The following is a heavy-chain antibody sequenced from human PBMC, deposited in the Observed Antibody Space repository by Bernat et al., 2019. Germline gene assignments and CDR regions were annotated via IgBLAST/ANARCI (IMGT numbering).Heavy chain of an antibody. D-gene: IGHD1-1*01. V-gene: IGHV1-3*01. J-gene: IGHJ5*02. CDR2: INAGSGNT. CDR1: GYTFIKYI. Sequence: LLVQSGAEVKKPGASVKVSCRASGYTFIKYIIHWVRQAPGQRLEWMGWINAGSGNTKYSQNFQGRVTITRDTSASTTYMELNSLRFEDTAVYYCARALFPLSNFSDPWGQGTLVSVSS. CDR3: ARALFPLSNFSDP.